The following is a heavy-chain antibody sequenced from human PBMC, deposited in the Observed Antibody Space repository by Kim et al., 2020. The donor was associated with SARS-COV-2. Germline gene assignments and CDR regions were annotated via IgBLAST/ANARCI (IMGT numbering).Heavy chain of an antibody. CDR2: ISSSGSTI. J-gene: IGHJ4*02. V-gene: IGHV3-48*03. CDR1: GFTFSSYE. D-gene: IGHD1-26*01. CDR3: ARDPAHIVGATAFDY. Sequence: GGSLRLSCAASGFTFSSYEMNWVRQAPGKGLEWVSYISSSGSTIYYADSVKGRFTISRDNAKNSLYLQMNSLRAEDTAVYYCARDPAHIVGATAFDYWGQGTLVTVSS.